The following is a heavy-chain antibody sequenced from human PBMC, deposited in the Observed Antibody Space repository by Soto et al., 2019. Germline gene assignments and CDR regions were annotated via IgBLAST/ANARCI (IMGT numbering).Heavy chain of an antibody. Sequence: GGSLRLSCAASGFTFSSYGMHWVRQAPGKGLEWVAVIWYDGSNKYYADSVKGRFTISRDNSKNTLYLQMNSLRAEDTAVYYCARDKYSSSWYEVVYWGQGTLVTV. CDR1: GFTFSSYG. J-gene: IGHJ4*02. CDR2: IWYDGSNK. CDR3: ARDKYSSSWYEVVY. V-gene: IGHV3-33*01. D-gene: IGHD6-13*01.